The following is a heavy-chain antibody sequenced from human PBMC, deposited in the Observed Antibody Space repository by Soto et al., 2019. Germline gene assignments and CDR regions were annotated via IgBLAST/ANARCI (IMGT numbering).Heavy chain of an antibody. CDR3: ARDHGWVAWGY. V-gene: IGHV3-66*01. Sequence: EVQLVESGGGLVQPGGSLRLSCAASGFTVSSNYMSWVRHAPGKGLEWVSVIYSGGSTYYADSVKGRFTISRDNSKNTLYLQMNSLRAEDTAVYYCARDHGWVAWGYWGQGTLVTVSS. CDR1: GFTVSSNY. D-gene: IGHD7-27*01. CDR2: IYSGGST. J-gene: IGHJ4*02.